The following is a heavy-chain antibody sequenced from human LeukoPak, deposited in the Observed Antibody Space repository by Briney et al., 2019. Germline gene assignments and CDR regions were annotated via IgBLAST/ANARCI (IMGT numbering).Heavy chain of an antibody. Sequence: QSGGSLRLSCAASGFTFSKYWMLWVRQAPGKGLESVSRINTDGTVTTYADSVKGRFTVSRDNADNTMFLQMNSVRDEDTAVYYCATKQWLARPPDSWGQGTPVTVSS. CDR1: GFTFSKYW. D-gene: IGHD6-19*01. CDR2: INTDGTVT. CDR3: ATKQWLARPPDS. V-gene: IGHV3-74*01. J-gene: IGHJ4*02.